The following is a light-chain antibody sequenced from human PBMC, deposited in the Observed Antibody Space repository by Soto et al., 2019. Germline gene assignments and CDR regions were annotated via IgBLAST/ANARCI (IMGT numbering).Light chain of an antibody. CDR3: QEYISSPGT. CDR2: GAS. V-gene: IGKV3-20*01. Sequence: EIVLTQSPGTLSLSPGERATLSCSASQSVSSNYLAWYQQKPGQAPRLLIYGASSRATGIPDRFSGSGSGTDFTLTISRLEPEDFAIYYCQEYISSPGTFGQGTKVDIK. CDR1: QSVSSNY. J-gene: IGKJ1*01.